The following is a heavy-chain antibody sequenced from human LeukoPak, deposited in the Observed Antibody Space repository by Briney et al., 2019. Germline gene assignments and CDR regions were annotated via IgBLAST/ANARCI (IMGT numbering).Heavy chain of an antibody. CDR2: IYSGGST. V-gene: IGHV3-66*01. J-gene: IGHJ4*02. CDR3: ARGMYYDSSGYDY. D-gene: IGHD3-22*01. Sequence: AGGSLRLSCAASGFTFSSYAMSWVRQAPGKGLEWVSVIYSGGSTYYADSVKGRFTISRDNSKNTLYLQMNSLRAEDTAVYYCARGMYYDSSGYDYWGQGTLVTVSS. CDR1: GFTFSSYA.